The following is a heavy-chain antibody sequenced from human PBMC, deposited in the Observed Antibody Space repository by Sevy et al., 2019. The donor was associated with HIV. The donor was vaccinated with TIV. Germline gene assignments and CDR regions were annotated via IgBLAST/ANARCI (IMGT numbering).Heavy chain of an antibody. CDR3: AGENAWGRGYS. V-gene: IGHV4-59*08. J-gene: IGHJ4*02. CDR1: GGSITSLY. CDR2: IYYKGHI. Sequence: SETLSHTCTVSGGSITSLYWNWIRQPPGKGLEWIANIYYKGHINYNPSLKSRVTLSLDTSKNQFSLRLSSVTAADTAMYYCAGENAWGRGYSWGQGTLVTVSS. D-gene: IGHD1-26*01.